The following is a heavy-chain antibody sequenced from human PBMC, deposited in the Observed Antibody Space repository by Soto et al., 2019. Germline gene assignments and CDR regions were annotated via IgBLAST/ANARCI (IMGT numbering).Heavy chain of an antibody. CDR3: ARHGVRWELRYFQH. CDR1: CGSIISSSYY. Sequence: SETLSLTCTFSCGSIISSSYYWGWIRQPPGKGLEWIGSIYYSGSTYYNPSLKSRVTISVDTSKNQFSLKLSSVTDADTAVYYCARHGVRWELRYFQHWGQGTLVTVSS. V-gene: IGHV4-39*01. D-gene: IGHD1-26*01. CDR2: IYYSGST. J-gene: IGHJ1*01.